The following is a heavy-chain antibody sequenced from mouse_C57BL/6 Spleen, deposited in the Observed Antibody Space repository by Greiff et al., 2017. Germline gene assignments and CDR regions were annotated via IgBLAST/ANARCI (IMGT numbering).Heavy chain of an antibody. Sequence: VQLQQPGTELVKPGASVKLSCKASGYTFTSYWMHWVKQRPGQGLEWIGNINPSNGGTNYNEKFKSKATLTVDKSSSTAYMQLSSLTSEDSAVYYCARESYYYGSSYEGFAYWGQGTLVTVSA. V-gene: IGHV1-53*01. J-gene: IGHJ3*01. D-gene: IGHD1-1*01. CDR1: GYTFTSYW. CDR2: INPSNGGT. CDR3: ARESYYYGSSYEGFAY.